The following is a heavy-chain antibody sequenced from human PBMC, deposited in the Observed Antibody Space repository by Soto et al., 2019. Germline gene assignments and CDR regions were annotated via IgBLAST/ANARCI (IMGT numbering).Heavy chain of an antibody. V-gene: IGHV1-58*01. J-gene: IGHJ4*02. CDR2: IVVGSGNT. Sequence: QMQLVQSGPEVKKPGTSVKVSCKASGFTFTSSAVQWVRQARGQRLEWIGWIVVGSGNTNYAQKFQERVTITRDMSTSTAYLELSSLRSEDTAVYYCADLPTNSPFLNYWGQGTLVTVSS. CDR3: ADLPTNSPFLNY. D-gene: IGHD2-8*01. CDR1: GFTFTSSA.